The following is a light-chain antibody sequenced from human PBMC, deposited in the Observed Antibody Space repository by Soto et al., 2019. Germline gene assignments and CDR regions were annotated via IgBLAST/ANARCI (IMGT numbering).Light chain of an antibody. V-gene: IGKV1-39*01. CDR1: QSIKNY. J-gene: IGKJ5*01. CDR2: GAS. CDR3: QQGYSTTPIT. Sequence: DIQMTQSPSSLSAAIGDRVTITCRASQSIKNYLNWYQHKPGAAPKLLIFGASNLESGVPSRFSGTGSGKEFTLTISSLQPEDFANYYCQQGYSTTPITLAQGTRLEIK.